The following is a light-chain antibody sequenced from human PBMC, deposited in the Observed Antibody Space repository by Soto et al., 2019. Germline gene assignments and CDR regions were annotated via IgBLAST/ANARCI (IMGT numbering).Light chain of an antibody. CDR3: QHYGSPLT. CDR2: GAS. Sequence: EIVLTQSPGTLSLSPGGRATLSCRASQSVRSSYLAWYQQRPGQAPRLLIFGASFRATGIPDRFSGSGSGTDFTLTISRLEPEDFAVYYCQHYGSPLTFGGGTTVEIK. V-gene: IGKV3-20*01. CDR1: QSVRSSY. J-gene: IGKJ4*01.